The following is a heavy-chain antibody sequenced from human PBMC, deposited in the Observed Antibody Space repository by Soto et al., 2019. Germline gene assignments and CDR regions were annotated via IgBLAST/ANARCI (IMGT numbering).Heavy chain of an antibody. J-gene: IGHJ4*02. CDR3: AKATYGSSYVLIFDY. CDR1: GFTFSNYA. V-gene: IGHV3-23*01. CDR2: ISGSGGST. D-gene: IGHD6-6*01. Sequence: EVQLLESGGGLVQPGGSLRLSCAASGFTFSNYAMSWVRQAPGKGLEWVSVISGSGGSTYYADSVKGRFTISRDHSKNTLYLQMYSLRAEYTAVYYCAKATYGSSYVLIFDYWGQGTLVTVSS.